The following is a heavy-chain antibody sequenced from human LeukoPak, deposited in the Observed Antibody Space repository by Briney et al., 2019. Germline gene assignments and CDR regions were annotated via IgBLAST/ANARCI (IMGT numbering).Heavy chain of an antibody. V-gene: IGHV1-2*02. Sequence: ASVKVSCKASGYTFTGYYLHWVRQAPGQGLEWMGWINPNSGGTNYAQKFQGRVTMTRDTSISTAYMELSRLRSDDTAVYYCARAEEDIVVVPAAMPWWFDPWGQGTLVTVSS. D-gene: IGHD2-2*01. CDR3: ARAEEDIVVVPAAMPWWFDP. J-gene: IGHJ5*02. CDR1: GYTFTGYY. CDR2: INPNSGGT.